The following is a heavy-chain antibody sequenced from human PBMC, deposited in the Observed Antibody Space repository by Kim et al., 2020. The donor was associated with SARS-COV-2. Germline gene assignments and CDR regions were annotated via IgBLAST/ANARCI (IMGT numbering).Heavy chain of an antibody. CDR3: AKDKGIAAAPPLYGMDV. J-gene: IGHJ6*02. D-gene: IGHD6-13*01. V-gene: IGHV3-30*02. Sequence: VKGRFTISRDNSKNTLYLQMNSMRAEDTAVYYCAKDKGIAAAPPLYGMDVWGQGTTVTVSS.